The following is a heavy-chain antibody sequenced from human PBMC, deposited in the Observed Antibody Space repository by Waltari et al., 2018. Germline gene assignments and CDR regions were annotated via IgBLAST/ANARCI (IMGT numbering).Heavy chain of an antibody. CDR2: VHHSGKT. D-gene: IGHD2-2*01. V-gene: IGHV4-4*02. CDR3: AGDRAIGLFFDY. Sequence: QVPLPASGQGRVKPSGTPSLTSAVPADSVSATYWWSWVRQSPEKGLGWIGQVHHSGKTHYNPSIKSRVTISVDSPKNHFSLTLKSVTAADTAVYYCAGDRAIGLFFDYWGRGTLVTVSS. CDR1: ADSVSATYW. J-gene: IGHJ4*02.